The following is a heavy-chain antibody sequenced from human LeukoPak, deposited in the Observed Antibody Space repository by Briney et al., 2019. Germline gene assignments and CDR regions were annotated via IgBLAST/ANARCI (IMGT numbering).Heavy chain of an antibody. V-gene: IGHV4-4*07. D-gene: IGHD1-14*01. Sequence: SETVSLICSVCGGFISIFYWSWMRQPAEKGLEYIGRIYNSGSTNYNTSLKSRVTMSVDTSKNQFSLKLSSVAAADTAVYYCAREGAGTTNSYYYYYYMDVWGKGTTVTVSS. J-gene: IGHJ6*03. CDR3: AREGAGTTNSYYYYYYMDV. CDR1: GGFISIFY. CDR2: IYNSGST.